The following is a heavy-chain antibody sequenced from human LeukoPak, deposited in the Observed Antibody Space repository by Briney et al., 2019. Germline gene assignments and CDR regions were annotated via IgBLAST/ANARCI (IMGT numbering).Heavy chain of an antibody. V-gene: IGHV3-43*02. Sequence: GGSLRLSCAASGFTFDDYAMHWVRQAPGKGLEWVSLISGDGGSTYYADSVKGRFTISRDNSKNSLYLQMNSLRTEYTALYYCARGGITSSTQFDYWGQGTLVTVSS. D-gene: IGHD2-2*01. CDR2: ISGDGGST. CDR1: GFTFDDYA. J-gene: IGHJ4*02. CDR3: ARGGITSSTQFDY.